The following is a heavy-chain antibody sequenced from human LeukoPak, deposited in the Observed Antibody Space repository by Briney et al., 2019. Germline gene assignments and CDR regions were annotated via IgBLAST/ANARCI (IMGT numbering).Heavy chain of an antibody. Sequence: SETLSLTCTVSGGSISSYYWSWIRQPPGKGLEWIGYIYYSGSTHYNPSLKSRVTISVDTSKNQFSLKLSSVTAADTAVYYCARGATEGYSYGYSWFDPWGQGTLVTVSS. CDR1: GGSISSYY. V-gene: IGHV4-59*08. J-gene: IGHJ5*02. D-gene: IGHD5-18*01. CDR2: IYYSGST. CDR3: ARGATEGYSYGYSWFDP.